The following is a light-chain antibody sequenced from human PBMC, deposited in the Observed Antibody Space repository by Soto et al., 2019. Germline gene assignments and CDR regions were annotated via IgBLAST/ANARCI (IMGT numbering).Light chain of an antibody. CDR1: QSISSY. CDR2: AAS. Sequence: DIQMTPSPSSLSASVGDRVTITCRASQSISSYLNWYQQKPGKAPKVLIYAASTLESGVPSRFSATVSGTEFSLTITSLQPEDFATYYCQQLFDSPITFGQGTRLEI. J-gene: IGKJ5*01. CDR3: QQLFDSPIT. V-gene: IGKV1-39*01.